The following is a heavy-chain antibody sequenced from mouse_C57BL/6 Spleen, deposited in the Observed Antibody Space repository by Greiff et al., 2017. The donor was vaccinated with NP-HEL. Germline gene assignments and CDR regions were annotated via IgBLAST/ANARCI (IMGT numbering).Heavy chain of an antibody. CDR1: GFTFSSYA. CDR2: ISDGGSYT. D-gene: IGHD2-4*01. CDR3: AREGLRYAMDY. Sequence: EVQLVESGGGLVKPGGSLKLSCAASGFTFSSYAMSWVRQTPEKRLEWVATISDGGSYTYYPDNVKGRFTISRDNAKNNLYLQMSHLKSEDTAMYYCAREGLRYAMDYWGQGTSVTVSS. J-gene: IGHJ4*01. V-gene: IGHV5-4*01.